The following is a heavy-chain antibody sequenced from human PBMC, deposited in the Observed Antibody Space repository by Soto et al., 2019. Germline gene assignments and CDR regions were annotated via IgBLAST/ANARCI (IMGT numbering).Heavy chain of an antibody. CDR3: AREMHYYAT. J-gene: IGHJ4*02. CDR1: GFSFSNYW. Sequence: EMQLVDSGGGLVQPGDSLRLSCVASGFSFSNYWMAWVRQAPGKGLEWVANIKEDGSQYTYVASVKGRFTISRDNAENSLSLQMNSLRAEDTAVYYCAREMHYYATWGQGTLVTVSS. D-gene: IGHD3-10*01. CDR2: IKEDGSQY. V-gene: IGHV3-7*04.